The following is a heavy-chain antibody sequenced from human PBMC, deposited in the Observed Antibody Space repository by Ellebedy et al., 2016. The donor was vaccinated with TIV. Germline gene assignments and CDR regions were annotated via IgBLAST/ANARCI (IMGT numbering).Heavy chain of an antibody. J-gene: IGHJ6*02. Sequence: AASVKVSCKDSGGNCSNYAIYWVRQVCGLGLEWMGRNIPLLGIADYAHNVQGRVTFTADKYTTTAYMELSSLRSEDTAVYYCATDEGYYGSGSSLHPEGMDVWGQGTTVTVSS. CDR1: GGNCSNYA. V-gene: IGHV1-69*04. CDR3: ATDEGYYGSGSSLHPEGMDV. CDR2: NIPLLGIA. D-gene: IGHD3-10*01.